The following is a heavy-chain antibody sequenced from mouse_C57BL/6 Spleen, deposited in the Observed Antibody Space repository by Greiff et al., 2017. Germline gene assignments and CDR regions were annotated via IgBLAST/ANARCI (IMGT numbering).Heavy chain of an antibody. Sequence: QVQLKQSGPGLVQPSQSLSITCTASGFSLTSYGVHWVRQCPGKGLEWLGVIWSGGSTDYYAAFISRLGISKDNSKSQVFFKMNSLQADDTAIYYCATLLLRNVWGTGTPVTVSA. CDR2: IWSGGST. J-gene: IGHJ1*03. CDR1: GFSLTSYG. V-gene: IGHV2-2*01. CDR3: ATLLLRNV. D-gene: IGHD1-1*01.